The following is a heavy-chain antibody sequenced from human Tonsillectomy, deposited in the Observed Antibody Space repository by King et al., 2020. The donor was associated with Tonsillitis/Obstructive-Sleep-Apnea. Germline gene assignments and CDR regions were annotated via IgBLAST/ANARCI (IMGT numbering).Heavy chain of an antibody. Sequence: QLQESGPGLVKPSETLSLTCTVSGGSISSSSYYWGWIRQPPGKGLEWIGRIYYSGCTYYNPSLTSRVTISVDTSKNQFSLKLSSVTAADTAVYYCARGGGYCSSTSCYLLTWGQGTLVTVSS. CDR3: ARGGGYCSSTSCYLLT. J-gene: IGHJ5*02. CDR1: GGSISSSSYY. D-gene: IGHD2-2*01. V-gene: IGHV4-39*01. CDR2: IYYSGCT.